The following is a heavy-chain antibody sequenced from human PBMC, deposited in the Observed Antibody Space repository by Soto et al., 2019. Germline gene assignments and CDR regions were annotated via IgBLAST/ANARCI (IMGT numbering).Heavy chain of an antibody. CDR1: GGSISSGGYY. CDR3: ARGGAVRGVIMGTFGY. CDR2: IYYSGST. J-gene: IGHJ4*02. Sequence: LSLTCTVSGGSISSGGYYWSWIRQHPGKGLEWIGYIYYSGSTYYNPSLKSRVTISVDTSKNQFSLKLSSVTAADTAVYYCARGGAVRGVIMGTFGYWGQGTLVTVSS. D-gene: IGHD3-10*01. V-gene: IGHV4-31*03.